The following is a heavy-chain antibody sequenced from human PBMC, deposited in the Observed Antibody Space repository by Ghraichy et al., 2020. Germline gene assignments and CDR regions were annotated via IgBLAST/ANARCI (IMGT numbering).Heavy chain of an antibody. D-gene: IGHD3-9*01. CDR1: GFTFSSSA. V-gene: IGHV3-30*04. J-gene: IGHJ6*02. CDR3: ARSFYDILTTRLDYGMDV. CDR2: ISYDGSNK. Sequence: SCAASGFTFSSSAMHWVRQAPGKGLEWVAVISYDGSNKYYADSVKGRFTISRDNSKNTLYLQMNSLRAEDTAVYYCARSFYDILTTRLDYGMDVWGQGTTVSVSS.